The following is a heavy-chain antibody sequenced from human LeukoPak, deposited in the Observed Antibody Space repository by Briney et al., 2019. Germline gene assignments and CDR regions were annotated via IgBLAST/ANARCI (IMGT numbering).Heavy chain of an antibody. CDR3: ARDRGYTFDC. V-gene: IGHV3-74*01. CDR1: GFTFSNYW. J-gene: IGHJ4*02. D-gene: IGHD6-25*01. CDR2: INSDESRI. Sequence: GGSLRLSCAASGFTFSNYWMHWVRQAPGKGLVWVSHINSDESRIRYADSVKGRFTISRDNAKNTLYLHMNSLRAEDTAVYYCARDRGYTFDCWGQGTLVTVSS.